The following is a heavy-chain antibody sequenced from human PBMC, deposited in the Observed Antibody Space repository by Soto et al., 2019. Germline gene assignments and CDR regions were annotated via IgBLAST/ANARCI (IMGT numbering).Heavy chain of an antibody. V-gene: IGHV3-23*01. CDR2: ISGSGGST. D-gene: IGHD2-15*01. CDR1: GFTFSSYA. CDR3: AKGIGCSGGSCYSRIFDY. Sequence: EVQLLESGGGLVQPGGSLRLSCAASGFTFSSYAMSWVRQAPGKGLEWVSAISGSGGSTYYEDSVKGRFTISRDNSKNTLYLQMNSLRAEDTAVYYCAKGIGCSGGSCYSRIFDYWGQGTLVTVSS. J-gene: IGHJ4*02.